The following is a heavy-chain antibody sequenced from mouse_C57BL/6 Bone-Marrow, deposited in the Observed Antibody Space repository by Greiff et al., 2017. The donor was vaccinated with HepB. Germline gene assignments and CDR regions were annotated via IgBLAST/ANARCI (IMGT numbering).Heavy chain of an antibody. CDR3: ARDSNYGAMDD. CDR2: ISDGGSYT. V-gene: IGHV5-4*01. CDR1: GFTFSSYA. J-gene: IGHJ4*01. Sequence: EVKLMESGGGLVKPGGSLKLSCAASGFTFSSYAMSWVRQTPEKRLEWVATISDGGSYTYYPDNVKGRFTISRDNAKNNLYLQMSHLKSEDTAMYYCARDSNYGAMDDWGKGTSVTVSS. D-gene: IGHD2-5*01.